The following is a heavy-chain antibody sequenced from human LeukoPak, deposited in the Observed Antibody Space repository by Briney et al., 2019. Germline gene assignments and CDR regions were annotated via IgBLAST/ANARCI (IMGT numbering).Heavy chain of an antibody. V-gene: IGHV3-23*01. CDR1: GFTFSSYA. CDR3: AKTADFYGSGSSSYIDC. J-gene: IGHJ4*02. CDR2: ISGSAGGT. D-gene: IGHD3-10*01. Sequence: GGSLRLSCAASGFTFSSYAMSCVRQAPGKGLEWLSAISGSAGGTYYADSVKGRFYISRDNARDTVYLQMSSLRAEDTALYFCAKTADFYGSGSSSYIDCWGQGTLVSVSS.